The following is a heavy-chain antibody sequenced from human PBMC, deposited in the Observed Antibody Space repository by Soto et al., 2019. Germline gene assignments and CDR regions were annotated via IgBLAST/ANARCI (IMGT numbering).Heavy chain of an antibody. D-gene: IGHD3-10*01. Sequence: PGESLKISCKGSGDTFTSHWIAWVRQMPGKGLELMGLIYPADSDTRYSPSFEAQVTISVDKSISTAYLQWSSLKASDTAMYYCVRPQAKELGTIRGAFDIWGQGTKVTVSS. CDR3: VRPQAKELGTIRGAFDI. J-gene: IGHJ3*02. CDR2: IYPADSDT. V-gene: IGHV5-51*01. CDR1: GDTFTSHW.